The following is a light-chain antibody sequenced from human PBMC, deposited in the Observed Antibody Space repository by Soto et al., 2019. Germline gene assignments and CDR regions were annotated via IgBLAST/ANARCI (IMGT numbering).Light chain of an antibody. Sequence: MTESHSSLYGRVGNRGTFTCWASQSISSWLAWYQQKPGKAPKLLIYKASSLESGVPSRFSGSRTGTEVTGTMSSLQPYDFLTYYGQPYNGYPWTYGQGTKVDIK. CDR2: KAS. CDR3: QPYNGYPWT. V-gene: IGKV1-5*03. J-gene: IGKJ1*01. CDR1: QSISSW.